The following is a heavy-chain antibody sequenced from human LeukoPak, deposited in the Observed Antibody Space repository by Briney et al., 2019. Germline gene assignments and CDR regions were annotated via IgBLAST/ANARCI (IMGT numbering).Heavy chain of an antibody. CDR3: ARDRSGNYDFWSGYVTALDY. J-gene: IGHJ4*02. CDR1: GFTFSNYW. Sequence: PGGSLRLSCAASGFTFSNYWMGWVRQAPGKGLEWVANIKQDGSEKRYVDPVKGRFTISRDNAKNTLYLQMNSLRAEDTAVYYCARDRSGNYDFWSGYVTALDYWGQGTLVTVSS. V-gene: IGHV3-7*01. CDR2: IKQDGSEK. D-gene: IGHD3-3*01.